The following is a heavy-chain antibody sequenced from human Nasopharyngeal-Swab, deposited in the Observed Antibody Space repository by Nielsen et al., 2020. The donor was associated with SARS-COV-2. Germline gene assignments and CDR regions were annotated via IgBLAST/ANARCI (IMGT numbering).Heavy chain of an antibody. CDR3: AKDSTKGGYDFWSGYYLSEY. CDR2: ISGSVGST. J-gene: IGHJ4*02. D-gene: IGHD3-3*01. Sequence: GRQAPGKGLEWGSAISGSVGSTYYADSVKGRFAISRDNSKNTLYLQMNSQRAEDTAVYYCAKDSTKGGYDFWSGYYLSEYWGQGTLVTVSS. V-gene: IGHV3-23*01.